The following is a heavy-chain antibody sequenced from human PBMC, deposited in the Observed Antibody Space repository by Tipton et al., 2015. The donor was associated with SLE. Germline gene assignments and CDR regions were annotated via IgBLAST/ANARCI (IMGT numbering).Heavy chain of an antibody. CDR1: GLNFNVYS. CDR3: ASGLQHGFDH. Sequence: SLRLSCVASGLNFNVYSMNWVRQAPGKGLEWVTYITNVGSTIHYADSVQGRFTVSRDNARNSLYLQMNRLRAEDTAVYYCASGLQHGFDHWGQGLLAVVSS. J-gene: IGHJ4*02. D-gene: IGHD1-1*01. CDR2: ITNVGSTI. V-gene: IGHV3-48*01.